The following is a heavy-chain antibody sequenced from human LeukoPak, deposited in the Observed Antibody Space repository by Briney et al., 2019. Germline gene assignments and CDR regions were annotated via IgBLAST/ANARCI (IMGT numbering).Heavy chain of an antibody. CDR3: ARQAVVRNFDY. Sequence: GESLKISCKGSGYSFTSYWIGWVRQVPGKGLEWMGLIYPGDSDTRYSPSFQGQVTMSVDKSISTAYLQWSSLKASDTAMYYCARQAVVRNFDYWGQGTLVTVSS. CDR2: IYPGDSDT. V-gene: IGHV5-51*01. CDR1: GYSFTSYW. J-gene: IGHJ4*02. D-gene: IGHD6-19*01.